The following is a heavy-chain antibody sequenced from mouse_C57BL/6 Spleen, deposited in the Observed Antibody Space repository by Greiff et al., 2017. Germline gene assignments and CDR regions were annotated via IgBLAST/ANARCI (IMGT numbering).Heavy chain of an antibody. J-gene: IGHJ4*01. CDR3: ARWPNYDYDDYYAMDY. D-gene: IGHD2-4*01. CDR2: IRNKANGYTT. Sequence: EVKLVESGGGLVQPGGSLSLSCAASGFTFTDYYMSWVRQPPGKALEWLGFIRNKANGYTTEYSASVKGRFTISRDNSQSILYLQMNALRAEDSATYYCARWPNYDYDDYYAMDYWGQGTSVTVSS. CDR1: GFTFTDYY. V-gene: IGHV7-3*01.